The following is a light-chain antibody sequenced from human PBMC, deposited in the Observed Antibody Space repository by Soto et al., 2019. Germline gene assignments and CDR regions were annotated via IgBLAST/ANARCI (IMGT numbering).Light chain of an antibody. V-gene: IGKV3-11*01. CDR1: QSVSTS. CDR2: DAS. CDR3: QVRDVWPT. Sequence: VLRQSPDTLYLSPGERAALSCRASQSVSTSLAWYQHKPGQAPRLIIYDASKRAPGIPARFSGSGSGTDFTLTISSPEPEDFAVYYCQVRDVWPTFGQGTKVDIK. J-gene: IGKJ1*01.